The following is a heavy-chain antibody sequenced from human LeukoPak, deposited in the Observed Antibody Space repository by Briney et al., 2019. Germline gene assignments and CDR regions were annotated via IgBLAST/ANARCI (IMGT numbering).Heavy chain of an antibody. CDR2: FHRGGST. J-gene: IGHJ3*02. D-gene: IGHD3-22*01. CDR3: ARYYDSSGYTQGAFDI. CDR1: GFSVSTNF. Sequence: GGSLRLSCVASGFSVSTNFMSWVRQAPGKGLEWVSSFHRGGSTYYGDSVKGRFTTSRDHSMNTVYLQMNSLRAEDTAVYYCARYYDSSGYTQGAFDIWGQGTMVTVS. V-gene: IGHV3-66*02.